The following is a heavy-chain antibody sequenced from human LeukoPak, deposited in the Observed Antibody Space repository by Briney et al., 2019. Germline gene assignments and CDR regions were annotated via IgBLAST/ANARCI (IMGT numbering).Heavy chain of an antibody. CDR1: GFTFSSYA. V-gene: IGHV3-30*04. J-gene: IGHJ4*02. CDR3: ARDLSGYDSFDY. CDR2: ISYDGSNK. Sequence: PGRSLRLSCAASGFTFSSYAMHWVCQAPGKGLEWVAVISYDGSNKYYADSVRGRFTISRDNSKNTLYLQMNSLRAEDTAVYYCARDLSGYDSFDYWGQGTLVTVSS. D-gene: IGHD5-12*01.